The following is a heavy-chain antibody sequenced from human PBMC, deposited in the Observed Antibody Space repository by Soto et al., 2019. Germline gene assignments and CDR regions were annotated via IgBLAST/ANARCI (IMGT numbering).Heavy chain of an antibody. CDR3: ARGTLTAGNWFDP. V-gene: IGHV1-2*02. CDR1: GYTFTDYF. J-gene: IGHJ5*02. Sequence: ASVKVSCKASGYTFTDYFIHWVRQAPGQGFEWMGWINPKSRGTTYAQKFQGRVTMTRDTSNSTAYMELRGLRSDDTAIYYCARGTLTAGNWFDPWGQGTMVTVSS. CDR2: INPKSRGT. D-gene: IGHD1-1*01.